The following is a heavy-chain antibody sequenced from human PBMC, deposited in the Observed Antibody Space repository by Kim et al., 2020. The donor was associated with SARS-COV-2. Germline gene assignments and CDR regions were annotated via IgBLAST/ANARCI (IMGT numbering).Heavy chain of an antibody. CDR2: ISSSGSTI. CDR3: ARDRARIAAADARAFDY. Sequence: GGSLRLSCAASGFTFSSYEMNWVRQAPGKGLEWVSYISSSGSTIYYADSVKGRFTISRDNAKNSLYLQMNSLRAEDTAVYYCARDRARIAAADARAFDYWGQGTLVTVSS. V-gene: IGHV3-48*03. D-gene: IGHD6-13*01. CDR1: GFTFSSYE. J-gene: IGHJ4*02.